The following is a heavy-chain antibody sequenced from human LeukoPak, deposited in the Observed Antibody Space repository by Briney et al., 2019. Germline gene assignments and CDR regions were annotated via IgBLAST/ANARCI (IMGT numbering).Heavy chain of an antibody. J-gene: IGHJ4*02. CDR2: IYSAGNT. CDR3: AKDRSIAVGGFDY. D-gene: IGHD6-19*01. Sequence: GGSLRLSCAASGFTVSNNYMSWVRQAPGKGLEWVSVIYSAGNTYYADSVKGRFTISRDNSKNTLYLQMNSLRAEDTAVYYCAKDRSIAVGGFDYWGQGTLVTVSS. V-gene: IGHV3-66*01. CDR1: GFTVSNNY.